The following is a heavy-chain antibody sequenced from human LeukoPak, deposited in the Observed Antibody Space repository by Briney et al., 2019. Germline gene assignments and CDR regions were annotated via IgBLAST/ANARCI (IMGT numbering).Heavy chain of an antibody. CDR3: ARDDTMVRGDFDY. J-gene: IGHJ4*02. V-gene: IGHV1-18*01. D-gene: IGHD3-10*01. Sequence: EASVKVSCKASGYTFTNYGISWVRQAPGQGLEWMGWISAYNGNTTYAQKLQARVTMTTDTSTSTAYMELRSLRSDDTAVYFCARDDTMVRGDFDYWGQGTLVTVSS. CDR1: GYTFTNYG. CDR2: ISAYNGNT.